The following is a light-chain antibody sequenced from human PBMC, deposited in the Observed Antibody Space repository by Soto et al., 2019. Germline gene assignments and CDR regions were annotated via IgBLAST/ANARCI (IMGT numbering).Light chain of an antibody. V-gene: IGKV3-20*01. J-gene: IGKJ2*01. CDR2: GAS. CDR1: QSFSSGY. CDR3: HQYGSSPPYT. Sequence: DIVLTQSPGTLSLSPGERATLSCRASQSFSSGYLAWYQQKPGQAPRLLIYGASTRATDSPDSLSGSESGTEFTPTISRLEPEDFAVYYCHQYGSSPPYTFGQGTKLEI.